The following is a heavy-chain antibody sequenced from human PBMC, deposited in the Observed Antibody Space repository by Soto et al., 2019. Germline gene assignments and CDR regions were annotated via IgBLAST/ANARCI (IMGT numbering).Heavy chain of an antibody. CDR2: IDTSGNT. CDR3: ARYSSNWFQTEGMDV. Sequence: LSLTCTVSGGSISTYYWSWIRQPAGKGLEWIGGIDTSGNTNYNPSLKSRVTMSVDTSKKQFSLKLTSVTAADTAVYYCARYSSNWFQTEGMDVWGQGTTVTVSS. D-gene: IGHD6-13*01. J-gene: IGHJ6*02. V-gene: IGHV4-4*07. CDR1: GGSISTYY.